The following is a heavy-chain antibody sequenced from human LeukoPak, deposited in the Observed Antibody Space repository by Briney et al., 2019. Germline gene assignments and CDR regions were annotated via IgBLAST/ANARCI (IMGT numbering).Heavy chain of an antibody. CDR1: GYTFTSYY. J-gene: IGHJ5*02. V-gene: IGHV1-46*01. CDR3: ARGLPRYSGYDYWFDP. CDR2: INPSGGST. D-gene: IGHD5-12*01. Sequence: ASVKVSCKASGYTFTSYYMHWVRQAPGQGLEWMGIINPSGGSTSYAQKFQGRVTMTRDTSTSTVYMELSSLRSEDTAVYYCARGLPRYSGYDYWFDPWGQGTLVTVSS.